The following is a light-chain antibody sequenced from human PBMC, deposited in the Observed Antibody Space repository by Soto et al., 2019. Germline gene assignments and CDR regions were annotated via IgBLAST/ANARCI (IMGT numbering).Light chain of an antibody. J-gene: IGKJ1*01. V-gene: IGKV3-20*01. CDR2: GAS. CDR3: QRYDSLRT. CDR1: QSVRSNF. Sequence: ETVLTQSPGTLSLSPGERATLSCRASQSVRSNFLAWYQQKPGQAPRLLIYGASNRATGIPDRFSGSGSGTDFTLTITRLEPEDFAMYYCQRYDSLRTFGQGTKVEF.